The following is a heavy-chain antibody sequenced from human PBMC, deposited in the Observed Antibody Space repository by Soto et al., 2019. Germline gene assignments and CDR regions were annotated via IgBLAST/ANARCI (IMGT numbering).Heavy chain of an antibody. J-gene: IGHJ5*02. Sequence: QVQLVQSGAEVKKPGSSVKISCKAFGGSFSDYAISWVRQAPGQGLEWMGGIIPIFGTPNYAQKFQDRVTFTAHESTKTAYMELSRLTSEDTAVYYCARDRTPRGWSYVDLWGQGTQVTVSS. CDR3: ARDRTPRGWSYVDL. CDR1: GGSFSDYA. D-gene: IGHD2-15*01. V-gene: IGHV1-69*01. CDR2: IIPIFGTP.